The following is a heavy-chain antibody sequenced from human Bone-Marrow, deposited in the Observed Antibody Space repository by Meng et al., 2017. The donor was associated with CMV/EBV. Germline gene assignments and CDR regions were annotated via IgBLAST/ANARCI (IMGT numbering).Heavy chain of an antibody. CDR3: AKDLLLFGGANAYFDY. CDR1: GFTFSIFG. D-gene: IGHD3-16*01. V-gene: IGHV3-30*02. Sequence: GGSLRLSCATSGFTFSIFGMHWVRQAPGKGLEWVAFIRHDGTNKYYGDSVKGRFTISRDNSKNTVYLQMNSLRPEETAIYYCAKDLLLFGGANAYFDYWGQGTLVTVSS. J-gene: IGHJ4*02. CDR2: IRHDGTNK.